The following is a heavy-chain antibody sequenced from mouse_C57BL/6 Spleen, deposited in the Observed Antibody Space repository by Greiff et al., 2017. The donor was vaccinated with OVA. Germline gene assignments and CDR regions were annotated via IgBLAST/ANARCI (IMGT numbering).Heavy chain of an antibody. CDR1: GYTFTSYW. CDR3: ARCYYDYDYYYFDY. D-gene: IGHD2-4*01. Sequence: QVQLQQPGAELVKPGASVKMSCKASGYTFTSYWITWVKQRPGQGLEWIGDIYPGSGSTNYNEKFKSKATLTVDTSSSTAYMQLSSLTSEDSAVYYCARCYYDYDYYYFDYWGQGTTLTVSS. J-gene: IGHJ2*01. V-gene: IGHV1-55*01. CDR2: IYPGSGST.